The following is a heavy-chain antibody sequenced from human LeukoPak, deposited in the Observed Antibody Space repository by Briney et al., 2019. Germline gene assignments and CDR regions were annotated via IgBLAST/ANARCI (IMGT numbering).Heavy chain of an antibody. J-gene: IGHJ3*02. D-gene: IGHD3-22*01. CDR1: GGSISSYY. V-gene: IGHV4-59*08. CDR3: ARHANYYDSSVYYYVGAFDI. Sequence: SETLSLTCAVSGGSISSYYWSWIRQPPGKGQEWIGYIYYSGSTNYNPSLKSRVTISVDTSKNQFSLKLSSVTAADTAVYYCARHANYYDSSVYYYVGAFDIWGQGTMVTVSS. CDR2: IYYSGST.